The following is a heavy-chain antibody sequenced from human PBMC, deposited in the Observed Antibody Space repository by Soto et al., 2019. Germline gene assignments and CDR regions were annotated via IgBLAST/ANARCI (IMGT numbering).Heavy chain of an antibody. CDR2: INSDGSST. Sequence: GGYLRLYCAASGLTFRSYWMRWVRQARGKGLVWGSCINSDGSSTSYADSVKGRFTISRDNAKNTLYLQMNSLRAEDTAVYYCAREDWYRFDSWGQGT. V-gene: IGHV3-74*01. J-gene: IGHJ5*01. CDR1: GLTFRSYW. CDR3: AREDWYRFDS. D-gene: IGHD3-9*01.